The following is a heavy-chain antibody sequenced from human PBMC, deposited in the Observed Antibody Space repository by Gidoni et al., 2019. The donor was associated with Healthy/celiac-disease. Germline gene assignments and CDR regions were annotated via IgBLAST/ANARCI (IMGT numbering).Heavy chain of an antibody. CDR1: GFPFDDYT. Sequence: EVQLVESGGVVVQPGGSLRLSCAASGFPFDDYTMHWVRQAPGKGLEWGSLISWDGGSTYYADSGKGRFTISRDNSKNSLYLQMNSLRTEDTALYYCAKGSSSGYYPFDYWGQGTLVTVSS. CDR2: ISWDGGST. D-gene: IGHD3-22*01. J-gene: IGHJ4*02. V-gene: IGHV3-43*01. CDR3: AKGSSSGYYPFDY.